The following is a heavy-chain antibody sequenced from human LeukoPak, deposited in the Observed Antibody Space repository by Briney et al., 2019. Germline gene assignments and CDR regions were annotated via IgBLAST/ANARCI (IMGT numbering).Heavy chain of an antibody. Sequence: GGSLRRSCAASGFTFSSYGMSWVRQAPGKGLEWVSAISGSGGSTYYADSVKGRFTISRDNSKNTLYLQMNSLRAEDTAVYYCAKAVGFTMIVVGKGGFDYWGQGTLVTVSS. CDR3: AKAVGFTMIVVGKGGFDY. D-gene: IGHD3-22*01. J-gene: IGHJ4*02. V-gene: IGHV3-23*01. CDR1: GFTFSSYG. CDR2: ISGSGGST.